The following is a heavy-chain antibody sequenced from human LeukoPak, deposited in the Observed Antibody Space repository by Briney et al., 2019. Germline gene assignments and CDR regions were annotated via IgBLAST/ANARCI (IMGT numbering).Heavy chain of an antibody. CDR3: ARDRGMWVTGTTNWFDP. D-gene: IGHD1-7*01. CDR1: GGSISSYY. V-gene: IGHV4-4*07. Sequence: SETLSLTCTVSGGSISSYYWSWIRQPAGKGLEWIGRIYTSGSTNYNPSLKSRVTMSVDTSKNQFSLKLSPVTAADTAVYYCARDRGMWVTGTTNWFDPWGQGTLVTVSS. CDR2: IYTSGST. J-gene: IGHJ5*02.